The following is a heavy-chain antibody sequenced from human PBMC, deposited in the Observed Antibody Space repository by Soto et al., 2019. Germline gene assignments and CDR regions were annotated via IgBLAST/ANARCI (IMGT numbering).Heavy chain of an antibody. J-gene: IGHJ3*02. CDR1: GYTFTSYG. CDR3: ARSTCSSNSCYCGDTVDI. D-gene: IGHD2-2*01. Sequence: ASVKVSCKDSGYTFTSYGISWVRQAPGQGLDCMGWISAYNGNTNYAQKLQGRVTMTTDTSTSTAYMELRSLRSDDTAVYYCARSTCSSNSCYCGDTVDIWGQGTMVTVSS. V-gene: IGHV1-18*04. CDR2: ISAYNGNT.